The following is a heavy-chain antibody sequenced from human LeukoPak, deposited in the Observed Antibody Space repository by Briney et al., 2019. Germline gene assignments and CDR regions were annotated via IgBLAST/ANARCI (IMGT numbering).Heavy chain of an antibody. V-gene: IGHV3-30*02. J-gene: IGHJ6*03. CDR2: IRIDESNK. Sequence: GGSLRLSCAASVFTFSRHGMHCVRQAPGKGLEWVAFIRIDESNKYYADSVKGRFTISRDNSKNTLYLQMNSLRAEDTAVYYCVQAPGSGNEVYCYYYMDVWGKGTTVTVSS. D-gene: IGHD3-10*01. CDR1: VFTFSRHG. CDR3: VQAPGSGNEVYCYYYMDV.